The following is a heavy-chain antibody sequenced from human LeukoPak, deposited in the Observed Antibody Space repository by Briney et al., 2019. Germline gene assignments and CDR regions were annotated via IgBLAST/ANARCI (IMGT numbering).Heavy chain of an antibody. D-gene: IGHD3-16*01. Sequence: ASVKVSCKASGYTFTGYYMHWVRQAPGQGLEWMGRINPNSGGTNYAQKFQGRVTMIRDTSISTAYIDLSRLRSDDTAVYYCARAGGSLGELNWALNQHWGQGTLVTVSS. CDR3: ARAGGSLGELNWALNQH. V-gene: IGHV1-2*06. CDR1: GYTFTGYY. CDR2: INPNSGGT. J-gene: IGHJ1*01.